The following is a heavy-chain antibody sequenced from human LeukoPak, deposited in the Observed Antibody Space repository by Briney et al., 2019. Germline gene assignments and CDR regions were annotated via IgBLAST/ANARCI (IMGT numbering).Heavy chain of an antibody. Sequence: SSETLSLTCTVSGGSISSYYWSWIRQPPGKGLEWIGYIYYSGGTNYNPSLKSRVTISVDTSKNQFSLKLSSVTAADTAVYYCASLAPFDYWGRGTLVTVSS. CDR1: GGSISSYY. CDR2: IYYSGGT. V-gene: IGHV4-59*01. J-gene: IGHJ4*02. CDR3: ASLAPFDY.